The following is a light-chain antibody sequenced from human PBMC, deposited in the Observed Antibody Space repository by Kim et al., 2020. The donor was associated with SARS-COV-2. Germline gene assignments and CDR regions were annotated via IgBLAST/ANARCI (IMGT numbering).Light chain of an antibody. CDR2: RAS. CDR1: QSINSH. Sequence: DIQMTQSPSSLSASVGDRVTVTCRASQSINSHLAWYQQSPGKAPKLLIYRASLLQAGVPSRFSGSGSGTEFTLTISSLQPDDFATYYCQQYDLYSTFGQGTKVDIK. J-gene: IGKJ1*01. V-gene: IGKV1-5*03. CDR3: QQYDLYST.